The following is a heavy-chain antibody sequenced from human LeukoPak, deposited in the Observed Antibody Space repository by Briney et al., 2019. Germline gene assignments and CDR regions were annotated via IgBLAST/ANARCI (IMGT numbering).Heavy chain of an antibody. D-gene: IGHD2-2*01. V-gene: IGHV3-30*04. Sequence: GGSMRLSCALSGFTFSSFSMRWDRQAPGEWLEWVAFISYDVSHKYYAESVKGRFTTSTANSKNTLYLQLNSLRAEDTAVYYRASAYLHCSSTSCPFDYWGQGTLVTVSS. CDR2: ISYDVSHK. CDR3: ASAYLHCSSTSCPFDY. CDR1: GFTFSSFS. J-gene: IGHJ4*02.